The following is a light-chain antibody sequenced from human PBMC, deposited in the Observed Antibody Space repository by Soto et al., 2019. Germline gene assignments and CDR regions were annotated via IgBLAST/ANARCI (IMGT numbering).Light chain of an antibody. J-gene: IGLJ2*01. CDR1: SSDVGGYNY. V-gene: IGLV2-14*01. CDR2: DVS. Sequence: QSVLTQPASVSGSPRQSITISCTGTSSDVGGYNYVSWYQQHPGKAPKLMIYDVSNRPSGVSNRFSGSKSGNTASLTISGLQAEDEADYYCSSYTSSAYVVFGGGTKLTVL. CDR3: SSYTSSAYVV.